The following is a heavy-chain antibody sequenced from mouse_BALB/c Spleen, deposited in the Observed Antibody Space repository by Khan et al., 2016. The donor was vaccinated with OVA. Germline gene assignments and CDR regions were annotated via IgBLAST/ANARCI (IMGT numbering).Heavy chain of an antibody. V-gene: IGHV9-1*02. CDR2: INPYTGEP. D-gene: IGHD6-2*01. CDR3: ARISSYGYSDD. Sequence: QIQLVQSGPELKKPGETVKISCKASGYTFTNYGMNWVKQAPGKGLKWMGWINPYTGEPTYADDFKGRFAFSSETSASTAYLQISNLKNEDMTTYFCARISSYGYSDDWGAGTTVTVSA. CDR1: GYTFTNYG. J-gene: IGHJ1*01.